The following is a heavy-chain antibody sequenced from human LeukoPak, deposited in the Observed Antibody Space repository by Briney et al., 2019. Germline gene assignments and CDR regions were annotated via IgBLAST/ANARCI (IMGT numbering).Heavy chain of an antibody. V-gene: IGHV4-59*01. CDR2: IYYSGST. CDR1: GASISSYY. D-gene: IGHD6-6*01. J-gene: IGHJ4*02. Sequence: SETLSLTCTVSGASISSYYWTWIRQPPGKGLELVGYIYYSGSTDCNPSLKSRVTISVDTSKNQFSLNLSSVTAADTAVYYCARYSSSRLVFPVWGQGTLVTVSS. CDR3: ARYSSSRLVFPV.